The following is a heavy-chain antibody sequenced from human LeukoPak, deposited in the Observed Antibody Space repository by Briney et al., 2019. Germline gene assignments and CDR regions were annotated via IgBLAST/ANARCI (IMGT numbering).Heavy chain of an antibody. CDR2: ISGSGGST. D-gene: IGHD3-10*01. Sequence: GGTLRLSCAASGFTFSSYGMSWVRQAPGKGLEWVSAISGSGGSTCYADSVKGRFTISRDNSKNTLYLQMNSLRAEDTAVYYCAKSAGSGSYTVTAPFDYWGQGTLVTVSS. CDR1: GFTFSSYG. J-gene: IGHJ4*02. CDR3: AKSAGSGSYTVTAPFDY. V-gene: IGHV3-23*01.